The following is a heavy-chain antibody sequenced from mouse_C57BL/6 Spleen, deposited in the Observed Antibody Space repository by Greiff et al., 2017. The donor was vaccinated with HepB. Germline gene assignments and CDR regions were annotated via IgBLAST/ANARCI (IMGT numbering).Heavy chain of an antibody. CDR1: GYTFTSYW. D-gene: IGHD2-4*01. CDR2: IHPNSGST. CDR3: AESYDYDGTWLAY. Sequence: VQLQQSGAELVKPGASVKLSCKASGYTFTSYWMHWVKQRPGQGLEWIGMIHPNSGSTNYNEKFKSKATLTVYKSSSTAYMQLSSLTSEDSAVYYCAESYDYDGTWLAYWGQGTLVTVSA. V-gene: IGHV1-64*01. J-gene: IGHJ3*01.